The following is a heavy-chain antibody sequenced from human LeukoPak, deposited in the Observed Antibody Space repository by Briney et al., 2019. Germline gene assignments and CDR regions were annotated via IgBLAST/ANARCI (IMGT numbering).Heavy chain of an antibody. CDR2: ISYDGSNK. D-gene: IGHD3-22*01. CDR3: AKVYGYYDSSGYPQSIDY. CDR1: GFTFSSYG. Sequence: PGRSLRLSCAASGFTFSSYGMHWVRQAPGKGLEWVAVISYDGSNKYYADSVKGRFTISRDNSKNTLYLQMNSLRAEDTAVYYCAKVYGYYDSSGYPQSIDYWGQGTLVTVSS. V-gene: IGHV3-30*18. J-gene: IGHJ4*02.